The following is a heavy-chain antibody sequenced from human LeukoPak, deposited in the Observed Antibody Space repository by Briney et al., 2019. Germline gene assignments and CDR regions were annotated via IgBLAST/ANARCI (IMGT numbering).Heavy chain of an antibody. V-gene: IGHV3-11*04. D-gene: IGHD4-23*01. CDR2: ISSSGSTI. Sequence: LSLTCTVSGGSISSSFYYWGWIRQAPGKGLEWVSYISSSGSTIYYADSVKGRFTISRDNAKNSLYLQMDSLRAEDTAVYYCARDEGHYGGTYFDYWGQGTLVTVSS. CDR3: ARDEGHYGGTYFDY. J-gene: IGHJ4*02. CDR1: GGSISSSFYY.